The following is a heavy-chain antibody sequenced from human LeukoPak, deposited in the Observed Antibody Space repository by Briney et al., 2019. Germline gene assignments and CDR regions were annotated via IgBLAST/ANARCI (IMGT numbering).Heavy chain of an antibody. D-gene: IGHD4-17*01. CDR1: GFTVSRNY. V-gene: IGHV3-66*01. J-gene: IGHJ3*02. Sequence: PGGSLRLSCAASGFTVSRNYMSWVRQAPGKGLEWVSTTYSGGSTYYADSVKGRFTISRDISKNTLYLQMNRLRAEDTAVYYCARDDDYGDPGPHDAFDIWGQGTLVTVSS. CDR3: ARDDDYGDPGPHDAFDI. CDR2: TYSGGST.